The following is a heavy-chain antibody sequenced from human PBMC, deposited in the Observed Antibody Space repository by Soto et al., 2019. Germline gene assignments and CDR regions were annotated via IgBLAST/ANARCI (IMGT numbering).Heavy chain of an antibody. CDR2: ISYSGTI. J-gene: IGHJ5*02. Sequence: LSLTCIVSGASISSGDYYWSWVRQPPGKGLEWIGHISYSGTIDYSPSLKSRVTISLDTSKNQFSLNLNSVTAADTAVYYCVRALGSRFMEWPRFDPWGQGTLVTVSS. D-gene: IGHD3-3*01. CDR1: GASISSGDYY. V-gene: IGHV4-30-4*01. CDR3: VRALGSRFMEWPRFDP.